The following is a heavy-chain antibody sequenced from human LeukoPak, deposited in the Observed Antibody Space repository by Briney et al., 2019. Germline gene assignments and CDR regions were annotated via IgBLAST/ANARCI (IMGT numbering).Heavy chain of an antibody. Sequence: SETLSLTCTVSGGSINSGHFYWSWIRQHPGKGLEWIGYIYYSGNTYYNPSLKSRVTISVDTSKNQFPLKLSSVTAADTAVYYYARGGNLYARPGYCSGGSCSAAFDIWGQGTMVTVSS. CDR2: IYYSGNT. CDR3: ARGGNLYARPGYCSGGSCSAAFDI. CDR1: GGSINSGHFY. V-gene: IGHV4-31*03. D-gene: IGHD2-15*01. J-gene: IGHJ3*02.